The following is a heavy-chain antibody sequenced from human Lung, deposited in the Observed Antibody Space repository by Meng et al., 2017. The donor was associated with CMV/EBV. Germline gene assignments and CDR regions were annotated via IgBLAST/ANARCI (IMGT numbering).Heavy chain of an antibody. D-gene: IGHD5-24*01. V-gene: IGHV4-31*03. CDR1: GGSIGSGGYY. J-gene: IGHJ4*02. Sequence: QVYRGESGPGLVKPSQTLSLTCTVSGGSIGSGGYYWSWIRQHPGKGLEWIGYIYYTGSTFYNPSLKSRVTISVDTSKNQFSLKLIPATAADTAVYYCAREAGRDGYATPKFDYWGQGTLVTVSS. CDR3: AREAGRDGYATPKFDY. CDR2: IYYTGST.